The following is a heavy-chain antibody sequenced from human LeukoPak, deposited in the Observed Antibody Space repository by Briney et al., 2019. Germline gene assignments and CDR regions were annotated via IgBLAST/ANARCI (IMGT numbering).Heavy chain of an antibody. J-gene: IGHJ3*02. Sequence: GGSLRLSCAASGFTFSRFWMNWVRQAPGRGLEWVANIDQSGGRNNYVDSVKGRFTISRDNAKNSLFLEMSSLRADDTAVYFCARDVEGGTFDIWGRGQRSPSLQ. CDR3: ARDVEGGTFDI. CDR2: IDQSGGRN. CDR1: GFTFSRFW. D-gene: IGHD3-16*01. V-gene: IGHV3-7*05.